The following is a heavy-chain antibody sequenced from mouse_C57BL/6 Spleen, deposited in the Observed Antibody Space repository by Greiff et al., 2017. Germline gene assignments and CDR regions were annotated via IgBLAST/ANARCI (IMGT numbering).Heavy chain of an antibody. J-gene: IGHJ2*01. CDR2: INPNNGGT. Sequence: EVKLQESGPELVKPGASVKIPCKASGYTFTDYNMDWVKQSHGKSLEWIGDINPNNGGTIYNQKFKGKATLTVDKSSSTAYMELRSLTSEDTAVYYCARREDYGSSYDYWGQGTTLTVSS. CDR1: GYTFTDYN. D-gene: IGHD1-1*01. V-gene: IGHV1-18*01. CDR3: ARREDYGSSYDY.